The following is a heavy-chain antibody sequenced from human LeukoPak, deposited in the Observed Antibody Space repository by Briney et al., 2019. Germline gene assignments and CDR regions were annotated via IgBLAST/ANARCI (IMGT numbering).Heavy chain of an antibody. CDR2: IYYSGST. D-gene: IGHD3-22*01. J-gene: IGHJ6*02. Sequence: SETLSLTCTVSGGSISSYYWSWIRQPPGKGLEWIGYIYYSGSTNYNPSLKSRVTISVDTSKNQFSLKLSSVTAADTAVYYCAGMSSGYTYYGMDVWGQGTTVTVSS. V-gene: IGHV4-59*01. CDR3: AGMSSGYTYYGMDV. CDR1: GGSISSYY.